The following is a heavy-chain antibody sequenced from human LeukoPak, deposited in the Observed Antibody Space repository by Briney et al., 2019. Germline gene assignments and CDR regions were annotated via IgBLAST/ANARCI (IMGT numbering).Heavy chain of an antibody. CDR2: ISGSGGST. D-gene: IGHD6-13*01. V-gene: IGHV3-23*01. CDR3: AKSSPSDSSSWYPSWH. CDR1: GFTFSNYA. J-gene: IGHJ1*01. Sequence: PGGSLRLSCAASGFTFSNYAMSWVRQAPGEGLEWVSAISGSGGSTYYAGSVKGRFTISRDNSKSTLYLQMNSLRAEDTAVYYCAKSSPSDSSSWYPSWHWGQGALVTVSS.